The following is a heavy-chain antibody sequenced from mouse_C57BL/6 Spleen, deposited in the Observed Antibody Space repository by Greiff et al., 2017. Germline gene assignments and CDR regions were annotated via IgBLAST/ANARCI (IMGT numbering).Heavy chain of an antibody. J-gene: IGHJ4*01. D-gene: IGHD2-4*01. CDR3: TRDDYDYDYAMDY. CDR1: GYTFTDYY. Sequence: QVQLQQPGAELVQPGASVTLSCKASGYTFTDYYMNWVKQTPVHGLEWIGAIDPETGGTNSNQKFQGKAILTVDKSSSTAYMELRSLTSEDSAVYYCTRDDYDYDYAMDYWGQGTSVTVSS. V-gene: IGHV1-15*01. CDR2: IDPETGGT.